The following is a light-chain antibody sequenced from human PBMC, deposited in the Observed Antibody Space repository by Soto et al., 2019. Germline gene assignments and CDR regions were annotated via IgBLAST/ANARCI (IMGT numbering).Light chain of an antibody. CDR3: QQYNNWPAIT. CDR1: ESVISG. Sequence: EIVLTQYPGTLSLSPGERATLSCRASESVISGYVAWYQQKPGQAPRLLIYGASTRATGIPARFSGSGSGTEFTLTISSLQSEDFAVYYCQQYNNWPAITFGQGTRLEIK. J-gene: IGKJ5*01. V-gene: IGKV3D-15*01. CDR2: GAS.